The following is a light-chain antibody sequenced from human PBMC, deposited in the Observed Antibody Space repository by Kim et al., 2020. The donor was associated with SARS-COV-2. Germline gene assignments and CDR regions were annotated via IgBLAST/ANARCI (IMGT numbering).Light chain of an antibody. Sequence: APGERATLSSGASQSGSSSYLAWYQQKPGLGPRLLIYDASSRATGIPDRFSGSGSGTDFTLTISRLEPEDFAVYYCQQYGSSPLTFGGGTKVDIK. CDR2: DAS. V-gene: IGKV3D-20*01. CDR3: QQYGSSPLT. CDR1: QSGSSSY. J-gene: IGKJ4*01.